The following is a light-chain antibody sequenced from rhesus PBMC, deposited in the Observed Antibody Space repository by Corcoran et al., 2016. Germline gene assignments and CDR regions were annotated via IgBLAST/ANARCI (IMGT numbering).Light chain of an antibody. CDR2: GAS. V-gene: IGKV3-10*01. Sequence: QVILTQSPATLSLSPGERATLSCRASQSVSNFLAWYQQKPGQAPMLLIYGASSNATGIPDRFSGSGSGTDFTLTIDSLEPEGVGIYRCYRHSSGYSFSQGAKVEIK. CDR1: QSVSNF. CDR3: YRHSSGYS. J-gene: IGKJ2*01.